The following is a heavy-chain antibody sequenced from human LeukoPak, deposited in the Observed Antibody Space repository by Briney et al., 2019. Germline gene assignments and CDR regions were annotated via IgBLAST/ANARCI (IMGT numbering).Heavy chain of an antibody. CDR1: GFTFSRYP. D-gene: IGHD3-22*01. Sequence: QPGGPLRLSCAASGFTFSRYPMNWVRQAPGKGLEWVSLITSNGDTTHYADSVKGRFTISRDNSKNTLYLQMNSLRDEDAAVYYYAIDYDSSGSYFDYWGQGTLVTVSS. J-gene: IGHJ4*02. CDR3: AIDYDSSGSYFDY. V-gene: IGHV3-23*01. CDR2: ITSNGDTT.